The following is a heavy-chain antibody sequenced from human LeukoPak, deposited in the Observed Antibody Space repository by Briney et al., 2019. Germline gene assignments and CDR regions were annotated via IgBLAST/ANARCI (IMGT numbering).Heavy chain of an antibody. J-gene: IGHJ4*02. D-gene: IGHD1-1*01. CDR3: ARSERVKGTFDF. CDR2: MNPNSGGT. Sequence: ASVKVSCKTSGYIFTGFYIHWVRHAPGQGLEWMGWMNPNSGGTNHTQKFLGRVTMTRDTSITTAYMELRRLRSDDTAVYYCARSERVKGTFDFWGQGTLVTVSS. V-gene: IGHV1-2*02. CDR1: GYIFTGFY.